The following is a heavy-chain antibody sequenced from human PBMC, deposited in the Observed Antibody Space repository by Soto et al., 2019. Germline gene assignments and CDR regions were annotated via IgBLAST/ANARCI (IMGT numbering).Heavy chain of an antibody. V-gene: IGHV1-8*01. CDR2: MNPNSGNT. CDR3: ARGPMSCTSSSCPYFFDY. D-gene: IGHD2-2*01. Sequence: QVQLVQSGAEVKKPGASVKVSCKASGYTFTNYDINWVRQATGQGLEWMGWMNPNSGNTGYAQKLQGRVTMTRNTPMSTDSMELSSLRSEDTAVYYCARGPMSCTSSSCPYFFDYWAQGTLVTVSS. CDR1: GYTFTNYD. J-gene: IGHJ4*02.